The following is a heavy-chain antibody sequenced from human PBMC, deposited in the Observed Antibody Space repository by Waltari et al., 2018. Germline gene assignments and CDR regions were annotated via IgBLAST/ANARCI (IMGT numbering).Heavy chain of an antibody. J-gene: IGHJ5*02. Sequence: QVQLVQSGAEVKKPGASVKVSCKASGYTFTGYYMHWVRQAPGQGLEWMGWINPNRGGTNDATKCQGRVTMTRDMSISTAYMELSRLRSDDTAVYYCAREYHTPRDNNWFDPWGQGTLVTVSS. CDR2: INPNRGGT. D-gene: IGHD2-15*01. CDR3: AREYHTPRDNNWFDP. V-gene: IGHV1-2*02. CDR1: GYTFTGYY.